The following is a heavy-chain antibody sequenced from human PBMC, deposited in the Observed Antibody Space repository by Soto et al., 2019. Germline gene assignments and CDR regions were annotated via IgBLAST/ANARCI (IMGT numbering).Heavy chain of an antibody. CDR3: ASLFSGIYWITGRWFDP. D-gene: IGHD3-10*01. Sequence: TLSLTCTVSGGSISTGDYYWSWIRQPPGKGLEWIGYIYYSGSTFYSPSLTSRVTISVDKSKNQFSLTLSSVTAADTAVYYCASLFSGIYWITGRWFDPWGQGTLVTVSS. J-gene: IGHJ5*02. CDR2: IYYSGST. V-gene: IGHV4-30-4*01. CDR1: GGSISTGDYY.